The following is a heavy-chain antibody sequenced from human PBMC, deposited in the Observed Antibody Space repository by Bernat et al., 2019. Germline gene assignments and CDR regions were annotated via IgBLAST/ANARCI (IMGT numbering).Heavy chain of an antibody. CDR1: GFTFSSYA. V-gene: IGHV3-30*04. Sequence: QVQLVESGGGVVQPGRSLRLSCAASGFTFSSYAMHWVRQAPGKGLEWVAVISYDGSNKYYADSVKGRFTISRDNSKNTLYLQMNSLRAEDTAVYYCAKDLGAAVTLFDYWGQGTLVTVSS. CDR2: ISYDGSNK. CDR3: AKDLGAAVTLFDY. J-gene: IGHJ4*02. D-gene: IGHD1-26*01.